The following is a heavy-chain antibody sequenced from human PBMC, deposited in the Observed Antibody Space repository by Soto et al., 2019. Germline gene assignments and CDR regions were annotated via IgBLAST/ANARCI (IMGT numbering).Heavy chain of an antibody. J-gene: IGHJ4*02. V-gene: IGHV3-48*03. CDR2: ISISGTTK. CDR3: ARRRYFDY. CDR1: GFTFSSYE. Sequence: PGGSLRLSCAPSGFTFSSYEMNWVRQAPGKGLEWVSHISISGTTKYYADSVKGRFTISRGNAKNSLYLQMDSLRAEDTAVYYCARRRYFDYWGRGTLVTVSS.